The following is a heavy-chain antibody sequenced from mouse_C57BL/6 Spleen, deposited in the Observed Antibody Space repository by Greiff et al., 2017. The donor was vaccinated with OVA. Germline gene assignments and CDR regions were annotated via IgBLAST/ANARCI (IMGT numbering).Heavy chain of an antibody. J-gene: IGHJ2*01. CDR2: IYPSDSET. Sequence: QVQLQQPGAELVRPGSSVKLSCKASGYTFTSYWMDWVKQRPGQGLEWIGNIYPSDSETHYNQKFKDKATLTVDKSSSTAYMQLSSLTSEDSAVYYCARGDDGFDYWGQGTTLTVSS. CDR1: GYTFTSYW. CDR3: ARGDDGFDY. D-gene: IGHD2-12*01. V-gene: IGHV1-61*01.